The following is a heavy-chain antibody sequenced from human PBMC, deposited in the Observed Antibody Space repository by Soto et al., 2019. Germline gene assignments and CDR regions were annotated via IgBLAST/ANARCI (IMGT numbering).Heavy chain of an antibody. CDR1: GFTFSNAW. CDR2: IKSKTDGGTT. Sequence: GGSLRLSCAASGFTFSNAWMSWVRQAPGKGLEWVGRIKSKTDGGTTDYAAPVKGRFTISRDDSKNTLYLQMNSLKTEDTAVYYCTTFDDSSGYVDYWGQGTLVTVSS. CDR3: TTFDDSSGYVDY. D-gene: IGHD3-22*01. J-gene: IGHJ4*02. V-gene: IGHV3-15*01.